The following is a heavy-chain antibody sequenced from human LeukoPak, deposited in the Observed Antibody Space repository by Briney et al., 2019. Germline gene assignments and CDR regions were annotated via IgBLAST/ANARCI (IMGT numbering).Heavy chain of an antibody. CDR1: GYTFTSYY. D-gene: IGHD3-3*01. J-gene: IGHJ5*02. Sequence: ASVKVSCKASGYTFTSYYMHWVRQAPGQGPEWMGIINPSSGTTRYAQKFQGRVTMTRVTSTSTVYMDLSSLRSEDTAVYYCARDSDFQNWFDPWGQGTLVTVSS. CDR3: ARDSDFQNWFDP. CDR2: INPSSGTT. V-gene: IGHV1-46*01.